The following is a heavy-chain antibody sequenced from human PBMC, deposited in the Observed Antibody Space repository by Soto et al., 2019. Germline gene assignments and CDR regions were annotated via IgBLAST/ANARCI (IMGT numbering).Heavy chain of an antibody. CDR2: IKSKTDGGTT. CDR3: TTDLDVLRFLEWSPRNYYYYGMDV. V-gene: IGHV3-15*07. Sequence: GGSLRLSCAASGFTFSNAWMNWVRQAPGKGLEWVGRIKSKTDGGTTDYAAPVKGRFTISRDDSKNTLYLQMNSLKTEDTAVYYCTTDLDVLRFLEWSPRNYYYYGMDVWGQGTTVTVSS. D-gene: IGHD3-3*01. CDR1: GFTFSNAW. J-gene: IGHJ6*02.